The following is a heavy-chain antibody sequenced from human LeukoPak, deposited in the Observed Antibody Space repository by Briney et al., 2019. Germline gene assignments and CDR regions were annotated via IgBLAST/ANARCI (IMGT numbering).Heavy chain of an antibody. Sequence: SETLSLTCAVYGGSFSGYYWSWIRQPPGKGLEWIGEINHSGSTNYNPSLKSRVTISVDTSKNQFSLNLISLTAADTAVYYCATSGWYQTGVYWGQGTLVTVSS. V-gene: IGHV4-34*01. CDR1: GGSFSGYY. CDR3: ATSGWYQTGVY. D-gene: IGHD6-13*01. J-gene: IGHJ4*02. CDR2: INHSGST.